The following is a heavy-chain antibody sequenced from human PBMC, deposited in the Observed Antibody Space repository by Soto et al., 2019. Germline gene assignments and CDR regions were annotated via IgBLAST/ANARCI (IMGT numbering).Heavy chain of an antibody. J-gene: IGHJ4*02. Sequence: AGGSLRLSCAVSVFTFDDNAMHWVRQAPEKGLEWVSGINWKSDIGYADSVKGRFTISRDNAENSIYLQMKSLRAEDTALYYCAISKDRGGRNTFLYWGQGTPVTVSS. CDR1: VFTFDDNA. V-gene: IGHV3-9*01. CDR2: INWKSDI. CDR3: AISKDRGGRNTFLY. D-gene: IGHD3-16*01.